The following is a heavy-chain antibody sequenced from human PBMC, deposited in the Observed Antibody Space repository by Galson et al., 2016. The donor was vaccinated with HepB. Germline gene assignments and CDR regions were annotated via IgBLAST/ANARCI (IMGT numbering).Heavy chain of an antibody. D-gene: IGHD2-8*01. J-gene: IGHJ4*02. CDR2: ISGGRANT. Sequence: SLRLSCAASGFTFSTYAMTWVRQAPGKGLEWVSTISGGRANTYYADSVKGRFTISRDNSKNTLYLQMSSLRVEDTAIYYCAKERAEYCSNGVCYTMPPLDYWGQGTLVTVSS. V-gene: IGHV3-23*01. CDR1: GFTFSTYA. CDR3: AKERAEYCSNGVCYTMPPLDY.